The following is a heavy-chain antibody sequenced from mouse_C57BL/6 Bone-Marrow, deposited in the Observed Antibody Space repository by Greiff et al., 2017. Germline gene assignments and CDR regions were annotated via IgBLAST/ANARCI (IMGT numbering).Heavy chain of an antibody. CDR3: TRTLAYYSNYLAWFAY. Sequence: VQLQQSGAELVRPGASVTLSCKASGYTFTDYEMHWVKQTPVHGLEWIGAIDPETGGTAYNQKFKGKAILTADKSSSTAYMELRSLTSEDSAVYYCTRTLAYYSNYLAWFAYWGRGTLVTVSA. CDR1: GYTFTDYE. D-gene: IGHD2-5*01. CDR2: IDPETGGT. J-gene: IGHJ3*01. V-gene: IGHV1-15*01.